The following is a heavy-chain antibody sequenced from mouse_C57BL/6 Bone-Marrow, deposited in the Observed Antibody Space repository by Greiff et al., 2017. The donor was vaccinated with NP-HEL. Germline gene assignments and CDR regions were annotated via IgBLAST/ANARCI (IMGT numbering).Heavy chain of an antibody. V-gene: IGHV1-72*01. CDR2: IDPNSGGT. J-gene: IGHJ1*03. D-gene: IGHD1-1*01. CDR1: GYTFTSYW. CDR3: AGGYGSSANWCFDV. Sequence: VQLQQPGAELVKPGASVKLSCKASGYTFTSYWMHWVKQRPGRGLEWIGRIDPNSGGTKYNEKFKSKATLTVDKPSSKASMQHSSLTYEDSAVNYCAGGYGSSANWCFDVWGTGTTVTVSS.